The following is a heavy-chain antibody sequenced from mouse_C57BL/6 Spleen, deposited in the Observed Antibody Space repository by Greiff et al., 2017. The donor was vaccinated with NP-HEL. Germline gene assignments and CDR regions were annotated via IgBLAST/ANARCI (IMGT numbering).Heavy chain of an antibody. CDR3: ARDWYYGSSRYFDV. D-gene: IGHD1-1*01. CDR1: GFTFSSYA. Sequence: EVQRVESGGGLVKPGGSLKLSCAASGFTFSSYAMSWVRQTPEKRLEWVATISDGGSYTYYPDNVKGRFTISRDNAKNNLYLQMSHLKSEDTAMYYCARDWYYGSSRYFDVWGTGTTVTVSS. V-gene: IGHV5-4*01. CDR2: ISDGGSYT. J-gene: IGHJ1*03.